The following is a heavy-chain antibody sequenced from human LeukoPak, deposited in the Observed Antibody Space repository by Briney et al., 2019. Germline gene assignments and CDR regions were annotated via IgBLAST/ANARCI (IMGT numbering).Heavy chain of an antibody. Sequence: GASVKVSCKASGYTFTSYGISWVRQAPGQGLEWMGWISAYNGNTNYAQKLQGRVTMTTDTSTSTAYMELRSLRSDDTAVYYCARGRDTMVRGVIRRYYYCYMDVWGKGTTVTISS. CDR3: ARGRDTMVRGVIRRYYYCYMDV. D-gene: IGHD3-10*01. V-gene: IGHV1-18*01. CDR2: ISAYNGNT. CDR1: GYTFTSYG. J-gene: IGHJ6*03.